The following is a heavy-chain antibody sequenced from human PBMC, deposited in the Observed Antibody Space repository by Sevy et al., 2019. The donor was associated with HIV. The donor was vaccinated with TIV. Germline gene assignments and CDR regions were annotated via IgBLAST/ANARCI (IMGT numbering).Heavy chain of an antibody. J-gene: IGHJ6*02. CDR2: ISGSGGST. Sequence: GGCLRLSCAASGFTFSSYAMSWVRQAPGKGLEWVSAISGSGGSTYYTDSVKGRFTISRDNSKNTLYLQMNSLRAEDTAVYYCAKDSVRFLEWTDYYYYGMDVWGQGTTVTVSS. V-gene: IGHV3-23*01. CDR3: AKDSVRFLEWTDYYYYGMDV. D-gene: IGHD3-3*01. CDR1: GFTFSSYA.